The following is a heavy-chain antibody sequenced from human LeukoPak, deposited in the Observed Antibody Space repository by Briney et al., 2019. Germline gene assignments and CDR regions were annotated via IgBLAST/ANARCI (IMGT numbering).Heavy chain of an antibody. V-gene: IGHV1-46*01. CDR1: GYTFTSYY. D-gene: IGHD3-22*01. Sequence: ASVKVSCKASGYTFTSYYMHWVRQAPGQGLEWMGIINPSGGSTSYAQKFQGRVTMTRDTSTSTVYMELSSLRSEDTAVYYCAREPLYYYDSSGPDYWGQGTLVTVSS. CDR2: INPSGGST. J-gene: IGHJ4*02. CDR3: AREPLYYYDSSGPDY.